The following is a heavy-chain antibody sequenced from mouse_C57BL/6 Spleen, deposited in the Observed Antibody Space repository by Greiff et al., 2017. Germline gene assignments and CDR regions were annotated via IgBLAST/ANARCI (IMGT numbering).Heavy chain of an antibody. Sequence: VQLQQSGPELVKPGASVKIPCKASGYTFTDYNMDWVKQSHGQSLEWIGDINPNNGGTIYNQKFKGKATLTVYKSSSTAYMELRSLTSEDTAVYYCARVYYYYGNSCSWYFGVWGTGTTVTVSS. V-gene: IGHV1-18*01. CDR2: INPNNGGT. CDR1: GYTFTDYN. J-gene: IGHJ1*03. D-gene: IGHD1-1*01. CDR3: ARVYYYYGNSCSWYFGV.